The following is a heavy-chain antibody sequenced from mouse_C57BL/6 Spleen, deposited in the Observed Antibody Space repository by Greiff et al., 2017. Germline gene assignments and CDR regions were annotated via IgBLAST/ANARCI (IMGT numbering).Heavy chain of an antibody. CDR3: AKHITTVVAFYWYFDV. CDR2: IWGDGST. J-gene: IGHJ1*03. D-gene: IGHD1-1*01. V-gene: IGHV2-3*01. CDR1: GFSLTSYG. Sequence: VQRVESGPGLVAPSQSLSITCTVSGFSLTSYGVSWVRQPPGKGLEWLGVIWGDGSTNYHSALISRLSISKDNSKSQVFLKLNSLQTDDTATYYCAKHITTVVAFYWYFDVWGTGTTVTVSS.